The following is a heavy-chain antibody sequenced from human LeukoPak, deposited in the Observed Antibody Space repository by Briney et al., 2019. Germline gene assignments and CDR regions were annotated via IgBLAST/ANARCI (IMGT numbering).Heavy chain of an antibody. CDR3: VRDGGWYRFDE. J-gene: IGHJ4*02. Sequence: GGSLRLSCAASGFTFRNYWVTWVRQAPAKGLEWVAHIKEDGSTQKYVDSVKGRFTISRDNAKNSLYLQMNTLRAEDTAVYYCVRDGGWYRFDEWGQGTLVTVSS. CDR1: GFTFRNYW. V-gene: IGHV3-7*03. CDR2: IKEDGSTQ. D-gene: IGHD6-13*01.